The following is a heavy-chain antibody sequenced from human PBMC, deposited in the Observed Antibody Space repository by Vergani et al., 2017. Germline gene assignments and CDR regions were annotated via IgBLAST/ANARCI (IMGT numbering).Heavy chain of an antibody. J-gene: IGHJ5*02. D-gene: IGHD3-3*01. CDR1: GFTFSDYY. Sequence: QVQLVESGGGVVQPGGSLRLSCAASGFTFSDYYMSWIRQAPGKGLEWVSYISSSGSTIYYADSVKGRFTISRDNAKNSLYLQMNSLRAEDTAVYYCASNPGYYDFWSGYYPNWFDPWGQGTLVTVSS. CDR2: ISSSGSTI. CDR3: ASNPGYYDFWSGYYPNWFDP. V-gene: IGHV3-11*01.